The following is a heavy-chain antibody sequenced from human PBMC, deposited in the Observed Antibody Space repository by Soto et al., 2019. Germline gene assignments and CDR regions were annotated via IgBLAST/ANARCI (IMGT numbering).Heavy chain of an antibody. V-gene: IGHV4-39*01. D-gene: IGHD3-10*01. CDR3: ARYGSGSYPTLDY. Sequence: SETLSLTCTVSGGSISSSSYYWGWIRQPPGKGLEWIGSIYYSGSTYYNPSLKSRVTISVDTSKNQFSLKLSSVTAADTAVYYCARYGSGSYPTLDYWGQGTLVTVSS. CDR2: IYYSGST. CDR1: GGSISSSSYY. J-gene: IGHJ4*02.